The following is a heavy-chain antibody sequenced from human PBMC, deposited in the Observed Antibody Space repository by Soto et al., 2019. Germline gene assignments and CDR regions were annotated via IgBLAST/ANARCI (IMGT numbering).Heavy chain of an antibody. CDR3: ARARPDVPFGY. J-gene: IGHJ4*02. CDR2: INSDGSST. CDR1: GFTFSGYW. V-gene: IGHV3-74*01. Sequence: PGGSLRLSCAASGFTFSGYWMHWVRQSPGKGLVWVSRINSDGSSTSYADSVKGRFTISRDNAKNTLYLQMNSLRAEDTAVYYCARARPDVPFGYWGQGTLVTVSS.